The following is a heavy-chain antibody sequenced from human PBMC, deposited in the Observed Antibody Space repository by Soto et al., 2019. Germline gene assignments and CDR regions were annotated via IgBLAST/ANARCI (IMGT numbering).Heavy chain of an antibody. J-gene: IGHJ4*02. D-gene: IGHD2-15*01. V-gene: IGHV4-34*01. CDR1: GGSFSGYY. CDR3: ARRVVTRRHVDY. CDR2: INHSGST. Sequence: QVQLQQWGAGLLKPSETLSLTCAVYGGSFSGYYWSWIRQPPGKGLEWIGEINHSGSTNYNPSLKCRVTTSVDTSKNQFSLKLSSVTAADTAVYYCARRVVTRRHVDYWGQGTLVTVSS.